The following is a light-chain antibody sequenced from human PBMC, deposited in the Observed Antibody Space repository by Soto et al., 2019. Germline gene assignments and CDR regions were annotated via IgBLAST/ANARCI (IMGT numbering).Light chain of an antibody. Sequence: QSALTQPASVSGSPGQSITISCTGTSTDIGSDDFVSWYQQHPGKAPKLMIYEVTNRPSGVSNRFSGSKSGYTASLTISGLQAEDEADDYCSSYTHYYTWVFGGGTKVTVL. CDR2: EVT. J-gene: IGLJ3*02. V-gene: IGLV2-14*01. CDR1: STDIGSDDF. CDR3: SSYTHYYTWV.